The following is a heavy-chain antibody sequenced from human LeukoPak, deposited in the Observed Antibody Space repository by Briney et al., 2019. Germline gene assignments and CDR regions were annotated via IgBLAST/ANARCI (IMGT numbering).Heavy chain of an antibody. CDR1: GGSISSSSYY. CDR2: IYYSGST. V-gene: IGHV4-39*01. D-gene: IGHD2-2*01. CDR3: ARSETAAHASWY. Sequence: SETLSLTCTVSGGSISSSSYYWGWLRQPPGKGLEWIGSIYYSGSTYYNPSLKSRVTISVDTSKNQFSLKLSSVTAADTAVYYCARSETAAHASWYWGQGTLVTVSS. J-gene: IGHJ4*02.